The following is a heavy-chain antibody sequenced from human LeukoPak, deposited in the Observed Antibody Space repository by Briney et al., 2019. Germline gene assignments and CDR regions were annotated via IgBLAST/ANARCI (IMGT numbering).Heavy chain of an antibody. CDR1: GYSFTSYW. J-gene: IGHJ4*02. D-gene: IGHD2-2*01. CDR3: ARQSGFGRTLGYCSSTSCSHFDY. CDR2: IYPGGSDT. V-gene: IGHV5-51*01. Sequence: GESLKISCKGSGYSFTSYWIGWLRQMPAKGLVWMGIIYPGGSDTRYSPSFQGQVTISADKSISTAYLQWSSLKASDTAMFYCARQSGFGRTLGYCSSTSCSHFDYWGQGTLVTVSS.